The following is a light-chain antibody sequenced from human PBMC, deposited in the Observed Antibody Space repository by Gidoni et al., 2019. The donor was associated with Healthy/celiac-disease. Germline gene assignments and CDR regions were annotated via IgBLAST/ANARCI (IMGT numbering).Light chain of an antibody. V-gene: IGKV1-8*01. CDR1: QGISIY. CDR2: AAS. Sequence: AIRMTPSPSSFSASTGDRVTITCRASQGISIYLAWYQQKPGKAPKLLIYAASTLQSGVPSRFSGSGSGTDFTLTISCLQSEDFATYYCQQYYSYPWTFGQXTKVEIK. CDR3: QQYYSYPWT. J-gene: IGKJ1*01.